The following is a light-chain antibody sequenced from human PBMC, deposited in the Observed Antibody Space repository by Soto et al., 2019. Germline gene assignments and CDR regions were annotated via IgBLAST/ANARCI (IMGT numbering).Light chain of an antibody. CDR1: QSIGTY. CDR2: SAS. V-gene: IGKV1-39*01. CDR3: QQSYSTPT. Sequence: IQMTQTPSSLSASVGDRVTISCRASQSIGTYLHWYQQKLGKAPKFLIYSASTLQSGVPSRFSGSGSGTYFTLTISGLQPEDFATYYCQQSYSTPTFGQGTKVDI. J-gene: IGKJ1*01.